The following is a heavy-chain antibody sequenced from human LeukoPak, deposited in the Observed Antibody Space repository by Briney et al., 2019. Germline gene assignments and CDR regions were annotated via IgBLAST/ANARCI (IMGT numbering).Heavy chain of an antibody. CDR1: GYTFTSYG. V-gene: IGHV1-69*05. Sequence: ASVKVSCKASGYTFTSYGISWVRQAPGQGLEWMGGIIPIFGTANYAQKFQGRVTITTDESTSTAYMELSSLRSEDTAVYYCAGLQPDDAFDIWGQGTMVTVSS. CDR2: IIPIFGTA. CDR3: AGLQPDDAFDI. D-gene: IGHD4-11*01. J-gene: IGHJ3*02.